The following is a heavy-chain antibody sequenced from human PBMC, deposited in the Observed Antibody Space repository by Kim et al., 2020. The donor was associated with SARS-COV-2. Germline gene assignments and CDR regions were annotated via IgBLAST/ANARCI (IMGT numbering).Heavy chain of an antibody. J-gene: IGHJ4*02. Sequence: ASVKVSCKAFGYRFTRYYLHWVRQAPGQGLEWMGIINPSDGSTTYAQKFQGRVTMTRDTSTSTVYMELSSLRSEDTALYYCARDWGPGTNYTQTWGQGTQVTVTS. CDR3: ARDWGPGTNYTQT. CDR2: INPSDGST. D-gene: IGHD2-8*01. V-gene: IGHV1-46*01. CDR1: GYRFTRYY.